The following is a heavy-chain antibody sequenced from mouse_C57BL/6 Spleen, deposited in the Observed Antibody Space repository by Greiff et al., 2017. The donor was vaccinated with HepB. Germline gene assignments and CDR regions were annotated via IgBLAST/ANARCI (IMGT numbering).Heavy chain of an antibody. J-gene: IGHJ3*01. CDR1: GYTFTSYG. V-gene: IGHV1-81*01. CDR3: ARDSSGYEDAY. CDR2: IYPRSGNT. D-gene: IGHD3-2*02. Sequence: QVQLKQSGAELARPGASVKLSSKASGYTFTSYGISWVKQRTGQGLEWIGEIYPRSGNTYYNEKFKGKATLTADKSSSTAYMELRSLTSEDSAVYFCARDSSGYEDAYWGQGTLVTVSA.